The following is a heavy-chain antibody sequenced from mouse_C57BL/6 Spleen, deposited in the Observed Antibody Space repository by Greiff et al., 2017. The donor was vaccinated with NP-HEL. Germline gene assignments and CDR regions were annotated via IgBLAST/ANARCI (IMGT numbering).Heavy chain of an antibody. CDR2: ISNGGGST. D-gene: IGHD2-4*01. CDR1: GFTFSDYY. CDR3: ARHEYDYDGGDAMDY. V-gene: IGHV5-12*01. J-gene: IGHJ4*01. Sequence: EVQGVESGGGLVQPGGSLKLSCAASGFTFSDYYMYWVRQTPEKRLEWVAYISNGGGSTYYPDTVKGRFTISRDNAKNTLYLQMSRLKSEDTAMYYCARHEYDYDGGDAMDYWGQGTSVTVSS.